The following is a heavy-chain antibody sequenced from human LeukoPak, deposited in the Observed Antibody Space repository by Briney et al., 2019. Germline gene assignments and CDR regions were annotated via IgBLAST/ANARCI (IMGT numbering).Heavy chain of an antibody. CDR1: GFTFSSHD. V-gene: IGHV3-21*01. Sequence: PGGSLRLPCAASGFTFSSHDMNWVRQAPGKGLEWVSSITGSSKSIDYADSVKGRFAISRDNAKNSLFLQMDSLRVEDTAVYYCVREGSGSTHYMDVWGKGTTVTVSS. D-gene: IGHD3-10*01. CDR3: VREGSGSTHYMDV. CDR2: ITGSSKSI. J-gene: IGHJ6*03.